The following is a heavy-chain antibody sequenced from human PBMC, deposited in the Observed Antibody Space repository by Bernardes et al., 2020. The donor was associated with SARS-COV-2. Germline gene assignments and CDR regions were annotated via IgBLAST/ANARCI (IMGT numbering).Heavy chain of an antibody. D-gene: IGHD2-21*02. CDR1: GFTFSDYS. Sequence: GGSLRLSCSASGFTFSDYSLHWVRQAPGKGLQYVSTISSTGDYTYYGDSVKGRFTISRDNSKDTVYLQMNSLRPEDTAVYFCVRDVTFFINGFALWGQGTVVTVSS. V-gene: IGHV3-64D*06. J-gene: IGHJ3*01. CDR3: VRDVTFFINGFAL. CDR2: ISSTGDYT.